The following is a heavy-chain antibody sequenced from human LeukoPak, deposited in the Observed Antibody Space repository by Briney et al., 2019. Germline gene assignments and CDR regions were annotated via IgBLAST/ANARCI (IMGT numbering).Heavy chain of an antibody. Sequence: GESLKISCEGSGYSFSSYWIGWVRQMPGKGLEWMGIIYAGDSDTRYSPSFQGQITISVDKSISTAYLQWSSLKASDTAMYYCARHPLGYNYGYIDYWGQGTLVTVSS. CDR3: ARHPLGYNYGYIDY. J-gene: IGHJ4*02. D-gene: IGHD5-18*01. CDR1: GYSFSSYW. V-gene: IGHV5-51*01. CDR2: IYAGDSDT.